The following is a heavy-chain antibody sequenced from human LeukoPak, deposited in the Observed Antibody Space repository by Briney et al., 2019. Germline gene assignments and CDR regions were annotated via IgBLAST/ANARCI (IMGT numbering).Heavy chain of an antibody. CDR1: GFTSSSYA. CDR3: AKESITVAALSGDFDH. CDR2: ISSGGTT. V-gene: IGHV3-23*01. Sequence: GGSLRLSCAASGFTSSSYAMSWVRQAPGKGLAWVSTISSGGTTYYADSVKGRFTISRDNSKNTLYLQMNSLRAEDTAIYYCAKESITVAALSGDFDHWRQATLVTVSS. J-gene: IGHJ4*02. D-gene: IGHD6-19*01.